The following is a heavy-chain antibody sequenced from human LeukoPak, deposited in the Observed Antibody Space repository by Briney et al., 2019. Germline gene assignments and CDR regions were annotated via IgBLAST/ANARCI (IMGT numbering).Heavy chain of an antibody. J-gene: IGHJ4*02. CDR2: IRYDGSNK. CDR1: GFTFSSYW. V-gene: IGHV3-30*02. CDR3: AKDGHCSSTSCYYFDY. D-gene: IGHD2-2*01. Sequence: GGSLRLSCAASGFTFSSYWMHWVRQAPGKGLEWVTFIRYDGSNKNFADSVKGRFTISRENSKNTLYLQMTSLRAEDTAVYYCAKDGHCSSTSCYYFDYWGQGTLVTVSS.